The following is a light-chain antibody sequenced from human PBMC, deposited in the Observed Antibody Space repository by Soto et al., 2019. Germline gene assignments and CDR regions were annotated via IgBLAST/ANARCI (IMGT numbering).Light chain of an antibody. CDR2: ATS. Sequence: DIQMTQSPSSLSPSVGDRVTITCRSSQYINTYLNWYQLKPGKAPKLLIYATSSLQTGVPSRFSGSGSGADFTLTISSLQPEDFATYYCQQSYTMPFTFGPGTKVEIK. J-gene: IGKJ3*01. CDR1: QYINTY. V-gene: IGKV1-39*01. CDR3: QQSYTMPFT.